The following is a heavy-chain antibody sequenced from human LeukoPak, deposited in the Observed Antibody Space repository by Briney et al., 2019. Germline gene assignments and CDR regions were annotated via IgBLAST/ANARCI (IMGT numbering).Heavy chain of an antibody. J-gene: IGHJ1*01. V-gene: IGHV3-7*01. CDR1: GFTLSNSW. Sequence: GRSLRLSCAASGFTLSNSWMGWVRQVPRKGLEWVASINRDGGEKHYVDSVEGRFTISRDNAKNSLYLQMSSLKAEDTAVYFCTRNEIWGQGTLVTVPS. CDR3: TRNEI. CDR2: INRDGGEK.